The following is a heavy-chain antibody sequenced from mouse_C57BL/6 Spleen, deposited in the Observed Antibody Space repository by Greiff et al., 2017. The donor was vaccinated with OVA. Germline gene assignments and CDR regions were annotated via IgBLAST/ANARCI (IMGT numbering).Heavy chain of an antibody. Sequence: QVQLQQSGAELVRPGASVKLSCKASGYTFTDYYINWVKQRPGQGLEWIARIYPGSGNTYYNEKFKGKATLTAEKSSSTAYMQLSSLTSEDSAVYFCAREGYYMDYWGQGTSVTVSS. CDR1: GYTFTDYY. CDR2: IYPGSGNT. CDR3: AREGYYMDY. V-gene: IGHV1-76*01. J-gene: IGHJ4*01. D-gene: IGHD1-1*01.